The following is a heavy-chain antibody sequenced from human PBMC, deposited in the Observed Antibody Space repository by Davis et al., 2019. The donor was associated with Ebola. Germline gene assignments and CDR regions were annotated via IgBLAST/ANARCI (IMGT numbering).Heavy chain of an antibody. CDR1: GFTFSSYS. V-gene: IGHV3-48*01. J-gene: IGHJ4*02. D-gene: IGHD3-16*01. CDR2: ISSSSSTI. Sequence: GGSLRLSCAASGFTFSSYSMNWVRQAPGKGLEWVSYISSSSSTIYYADSVKGRFTISRDNSKNTLYLQMGSLRAEDMAVYYCARGRGGAYYYDYWGQGTLVTVSS. CDR3: ARGRGGAYYYDY.